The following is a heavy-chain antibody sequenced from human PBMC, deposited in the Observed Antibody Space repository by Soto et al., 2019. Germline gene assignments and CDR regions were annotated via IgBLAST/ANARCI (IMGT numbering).Heavy chain of an antibody. J-gene: IGHJ6*02. V-gene: IGHV5-51*01. Sequence: GESLKISCKGSGYNFHTYWIAWVRQMPGKGQEWRGFIYPHDSDTRYSPSFRGQVTISADKSINTACLQWTSLKASDTAIYFCARPTDYHYGMQVWGQGTTVTVSS. D-gene: IGHD4-17*01. CDR2: IYPHDSDT. CDR3: ARPTDYHYGMQV. CDR1: GYNFHTYW.